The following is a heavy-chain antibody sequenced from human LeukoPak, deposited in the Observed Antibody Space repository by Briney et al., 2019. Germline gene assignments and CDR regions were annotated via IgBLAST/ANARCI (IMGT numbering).Heavy chain of an antibody. Sequence: PGRSLRLSCAASGFTFSSYGMHWVRQAPGKGLEWVAVISYDGSNKYYADSVKGRFTISRDNFKNTLYLQMNSLRAEDTAVYYCAKAISSSWYSLDYWGQGTLVTVSS. J-gene: IGHJ4*02. CDR1: GFTFSSYG. CDR2: ISYDGSNK. D-gene: IGHD6-13*01. V-gene: IGHV3-30*18. CDR3: AKAISSSWYSLDY.